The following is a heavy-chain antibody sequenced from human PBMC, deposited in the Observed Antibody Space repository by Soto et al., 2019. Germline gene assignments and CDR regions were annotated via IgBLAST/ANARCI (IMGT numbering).Heavy chain of an antibody. D-gene: IGHD2-8*01. J-gene: IGHJ6*02. V-gene: IGHV4-59*12. Sequence: SETLSLTCTVSGGSISSFYWSWIRQPPGKGLEWIGYTFYSGFTKYNPSLKSRVTISLDTSKNQIYMNLSSVTAADTAVYYCARAYSDGYCTNGVCYTANGMDVWGQGTTVTVSS. CDR2: TFYSGFT. CDR3: ARAYSDGYCTNGVCYTANGMDV. CDR1: GGSISSFY.